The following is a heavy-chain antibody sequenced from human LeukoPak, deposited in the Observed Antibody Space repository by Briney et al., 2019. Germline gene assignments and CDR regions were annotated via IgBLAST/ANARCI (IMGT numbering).Heavy chain of an antibody. CDR1: GFTFSSYV. D-gene: IGHD6-19*01. V-gene: IGHV3-74*01. J-gene: IGHJ4*02. CDR2: INHDATNI. CDR3: AKDMGPTIAVAGLVY. Sequence: PGGSLRLSCAASGFTFSSYVMHWVRQAPGKGLVWVSRINHDATNIIYADSLKGRFTVSRDNAKNSLYLQMNSLRAEDTALYYCAKDMGPTIAVAGLVYWGQGTLVTVSS.